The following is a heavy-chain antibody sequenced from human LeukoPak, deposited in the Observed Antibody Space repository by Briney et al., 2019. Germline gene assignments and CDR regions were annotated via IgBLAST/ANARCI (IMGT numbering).Heavy chain of an antibody. CDR1: GFNFRSYG. CDR2: IRSKTDGGTT. CDR3: TTYYYDSTSDFGY. Sequence: PGGSLRLSCVASGFNFRSYGMHWVRQAPGKGLEWVGHIRSKTDGGTTDYAAPVKDRFTISRDDSENTQYLQMNSLKTEDTAVYYCTTYYYDSTSDFGYWGQGTLVTVPS. J-gene: IGHJ4*02. V-gene: IGHV3-15*01. D-gene: IGHD3-22*01.